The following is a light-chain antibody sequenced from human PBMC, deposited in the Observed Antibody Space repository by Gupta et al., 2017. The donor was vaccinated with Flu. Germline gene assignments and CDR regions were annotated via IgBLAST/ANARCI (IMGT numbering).Light chain of an antibody. CDR2: GAS. J-gene: IGKJ2*01. V-gene: IGKV3-15*01. CDR3: QQYNDWPHT. CDR1: QSVSSD. Sequence: EIVITQSPATLSVSPEERATLSCRAGQSVSSDLAWYQQKPGQAPRLLIHGASTRATGIPASFSGSGSGTEFTLTISSLQSEDSAVYYCQQYNDWPHTFGQGTKLEIK.